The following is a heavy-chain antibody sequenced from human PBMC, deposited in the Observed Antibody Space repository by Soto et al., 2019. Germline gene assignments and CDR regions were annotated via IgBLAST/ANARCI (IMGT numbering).Heavy chain of an antibody. Sequence: EVQLLESGGGLVQPGGSLRLSCAASGFTFSSYAMSWVRQAPGKGLEWVSAISGSGGSTYYADSVKGRFTISRDNSKNTRYLQMDSLRAEDTAVDYCVVGTVDIVATSFAYWGQGALVTVSS. CDR1: GFTFSSYA. V-gene: IGHV3-23*01. J-gene: IGHJ4*02. D-gene: IGHD5-12*01. CDR2: ISGSGGST. CDR3: VVGTVDIVATSFAY.